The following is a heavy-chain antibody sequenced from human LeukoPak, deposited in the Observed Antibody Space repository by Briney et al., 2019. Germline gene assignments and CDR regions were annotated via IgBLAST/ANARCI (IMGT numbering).Heavy chain of an antibody. D-gene: IGHD3-22*01. J-gene: IGHJ4*02. CDR1: GSDFTRYW. CDR3: TRLDRGTIDY. CDR2: IHPRDSDT. V-gene: IGHV5-51*01. Sequence: GESLQISCRASGSDFTRYWIGWVRQLPGKGLEWMGIIHPRDSDTRYSPSFQGQVTISADKSISAAYLQLNNLKAPDTALYFCTRLDRGTIDYWGQGSLVTVPS.